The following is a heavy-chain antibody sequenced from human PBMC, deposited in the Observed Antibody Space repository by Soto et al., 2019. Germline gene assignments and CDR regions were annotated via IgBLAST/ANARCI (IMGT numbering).Heavy chain of an antibody. Sequence: QVQLVQSGAEVKKPGSSVKVSCKASGGTFSSYTISWVRQAPGQGLEWMGRIIPILGIANYAQKFQGRVTITADNSTSTAYMELSSLRSEDTAVYYCASSYSGSYSGVDYWGQGTLVTVSS. V-gene: IGHV1-69*02. D-gene: IGHD1-26*01. J-gene: IGHJ4*02. CDR3: ASSYSGSYSGVDY. CDR2: IIPILGIA. CDR1: GGTFSSYT.